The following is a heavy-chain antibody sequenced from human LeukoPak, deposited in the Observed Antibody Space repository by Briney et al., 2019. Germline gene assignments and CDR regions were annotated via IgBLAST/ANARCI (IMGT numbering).Heavy chain of an antibody. D-gene: IGHD3-16*02. CDR2: INHSGST. CDR3: ARASLTELDY. J-gene: IGHJ4*02. Sequence: SETLSLTCAVYGGSFSGYYWSWIRQPPGKGLEWIGEINHSGSTNYNPSLKSRVTISVGTSKNQFSLKLSSVTAADTAVYYCARASLTELDYWGQGTLVTVSS. CDR1: GGSFSGYY. V-gene: IGHV4-34*01.